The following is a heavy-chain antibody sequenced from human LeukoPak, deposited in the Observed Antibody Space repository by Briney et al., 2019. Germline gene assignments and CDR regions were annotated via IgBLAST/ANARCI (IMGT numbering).Heavy chain of an antibody. CDR2: ISSSSSYT. Sequence: SGGSLRLSYAASGFTVSDYYMSWIRQAPGKGLEWVSYISSSSSYTDYADSVKGRFTISRDNAKNSLYLQMNSLRAEDTSVYYCAKDYGDYIKYFQYWGQGTLVTVSS. D-gene: IGHD4-17*01. CDR3: AKDYGDYIKYFQY. CDR1: GFTVSDYY. V-gene: IGHV3-11*05. J-gene: IGHJ1*01.